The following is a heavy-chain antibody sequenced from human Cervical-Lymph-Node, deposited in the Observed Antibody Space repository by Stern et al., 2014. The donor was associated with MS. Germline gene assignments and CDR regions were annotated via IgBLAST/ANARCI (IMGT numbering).Heavy chain of an antibody. V-gene: IGHV5-51*01. CDR1: GYTFTSYW. J-gene: IGHJ4*02. CDR2: IFPGGSDI. CDR3: ARQRYFDY. Sequence: VQLGQSGPEVKRPGESLKISCQASGYTFTSYWIGWVRQMPGKGLEWIAIIFPGGSDIRYSPSLQGQVTISADKSSSTAYLQWNNLKASDTAIYYCARQRYFDYWGQGTLVTVSS.